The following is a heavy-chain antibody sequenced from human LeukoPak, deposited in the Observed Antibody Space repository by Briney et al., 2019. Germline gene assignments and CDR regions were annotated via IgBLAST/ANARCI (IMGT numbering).Heavy chain of an antibody. CDR2: IKQDGSEK. J-gene: IGHJ2*01. Sequence: GGSLRLSYAASGFTFISYWMSWVRQAPGKGLEWVANIKQDGSEKYYVGSVKGRFTISRDNAKNSLYLQMNSLRTEDTAVYYCARALYRQRVVVVNAKNYWYFDLWGRGTLVTVSS. D-gene: IGHD2-21*01. CDR1: GFTFISYW. V-gene: IGHV3-7*01. CDR3: ARALYRQRVVVVNAKNYWYFDL.